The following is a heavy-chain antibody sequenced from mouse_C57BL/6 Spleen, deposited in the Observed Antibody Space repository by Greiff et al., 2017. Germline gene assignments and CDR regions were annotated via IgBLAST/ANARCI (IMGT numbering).Heavy chain of an antibody. Sequence: VQLQQPGAELVMPGASVKLSCKASGYTFTSYWMHWVKQRPGQGLEWIGEIDPSDSYTNYNQKFKGKSTLTVDKSSSTAYMQLSSLTSEDSAVYYCARPYGNYSWFAYWGQGTLVTVSA. V-gene: IGHV1-69*01. CDR3: ARPYGNYSWFAY. J-gene: IGHJ3*01. CDR2: IDPSDSYT. D-gene: IGHD2-1*01. CDR1: GYTFTSYW.